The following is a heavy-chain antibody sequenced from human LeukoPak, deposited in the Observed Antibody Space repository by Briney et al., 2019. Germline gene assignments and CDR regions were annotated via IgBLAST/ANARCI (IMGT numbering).Heavy chain of an antibody. CDR3: ARGEYSRSWYFPAGPIGWFDP. Sequence: GGSLRLSCAASGFTFSSYWMSWVRQAPGKGLEWVANIKQDGSEKYYVDSVKGRFTISRDNAKNSLYLQMNSLRAEDTAVYYCARGEYSRSWYFPAGPIGWFDPWGQGTLVTVSS. D-gene: IGHD6-13*01. CDR2: IKQDGSEK. V-gene: IGHV3-7*01. CDR1: GFTFSSYW. J-gene: IGHJ5*02.